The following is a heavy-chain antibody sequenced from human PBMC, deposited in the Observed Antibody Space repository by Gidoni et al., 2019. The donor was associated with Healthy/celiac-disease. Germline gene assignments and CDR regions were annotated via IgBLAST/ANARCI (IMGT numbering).Heavy chain of an antibody. D-gene: IGHD6-19*01. J-gene: IGHJ4*02. CDR1: GFTFSRYG. V-gene: IGHV3-33*01. CDR3: ARDFIAVAGTGLLFDY. CDR2: IWYDGSNK. Sequence: QVQLVESGGGVVQPGRSLRLSCAASGFTFSRYGMHWVRQAPGKGLEWVSVIWYDGSNKYYADSVKGRFTISRDNSKNTLYLQMNSLRAEDTAVYYCARDFIAVAGTGLLFDYWGQGTLVTVSS.